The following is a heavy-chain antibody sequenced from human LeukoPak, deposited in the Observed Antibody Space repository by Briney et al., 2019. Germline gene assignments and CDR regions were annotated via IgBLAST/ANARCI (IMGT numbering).Heavy chain of an antibody. V-gene: IGHV3-23*01. Sequence: GGSLRLSCAASGFSFSTYAMTWVRQAPGKGLEWVSSLSGGGTTYYPDSVKGRFTISRDISNTTLYLQMNSLRADDTAVYYCAKDLGRAVNQYAIAYFRHWGQGTLVTVSS. CDR3: AKDLGRAVNQYAIAYFRH. D-gene: IGHD7-27*01. J-gene: IGHJ1*01. CDR2: LSGGGTT. CDR1: GFSFSTYA.